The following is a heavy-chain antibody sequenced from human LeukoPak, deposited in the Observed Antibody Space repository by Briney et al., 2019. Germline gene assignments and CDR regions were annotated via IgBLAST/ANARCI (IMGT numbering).Heavy chain of an antibody. V-gene: IGHV4-39*01. Sequence: SETLSLTCTVSGGSISSSSYYWGWIRQPPGKGLEWIGSIYYSGSTYYNPSLKSRGTISVDTSKNQFSLKLSSVTAADTAVYYCARQRYYDQSWFDPWGQGTLVTVSS. J-gene: IGHJ5*02. CDR3: ARQRYYDQSWFDP. CDR2: IYYSGST. D-gene: IGHD3-22*01. CDR1: GGSISSSSYY.